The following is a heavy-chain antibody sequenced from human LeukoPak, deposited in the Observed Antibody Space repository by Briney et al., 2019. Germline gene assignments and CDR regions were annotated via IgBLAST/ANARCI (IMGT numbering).Heavy chain of an antibody. Sequence: GGSLRLSCAASGFTFSSYAVSWVRQAPGKGLEWVSAISGSGGSTYYADSVKGRFTISRDNSKNTLYLQMNSLRAEDTAVYYCAKPYYYDSSDTGSYFDYWGQGTLVTVSS. J-gene: IGHJ4*02. CDR2: ISGSGGST. CDR1: GFTFSSYA. CDR3: AKPYYYDSSDTGSYFDY. D-gene: IGHD3-22*01. V-gene: IGHV3-23*01.